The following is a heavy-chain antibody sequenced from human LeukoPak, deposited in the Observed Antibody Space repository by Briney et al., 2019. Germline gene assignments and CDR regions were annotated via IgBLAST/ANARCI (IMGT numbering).Heavy chain of an antibody. D-gene: IGHD3-10*01. V-gene: IGHV3-11*01. J-gene: IGHJ3*02. CDR3: ARADRRGLLWFGESPDAFDT. Sequence: MSGGSLRLSCAASGFTFSDYYMSWIRQAPGKGLEWVSYISSSGSTIYYADSVKGRFTISRDNAKNSLYLQMNSLRAEDTAVYYCARADRRGLLWFGESPDAFDTWGQGTMVTVSS. CDR1: GFTFSDYY. CDR2: ISSSGSTI.